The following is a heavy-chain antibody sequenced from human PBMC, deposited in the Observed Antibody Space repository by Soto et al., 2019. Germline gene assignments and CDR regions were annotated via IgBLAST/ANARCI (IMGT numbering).Heavy chain of an antibody. D-gene: IGHD2-21*01. J-gene: IGHJ6*02. CDR2: VWYDGSSK. CDR3: AREIDRKYDGMDF. V-gene: IGHV3-33*01. CDR1: GFTFSNFG. Sequence: SLRLSCEASGFTFSNFGMNWVRQGPGNGLEWVARVWYDGSSKYYVDSVKGRFTISRDNSKETVYLQMNSLRAEDTGVYYCAREIDRKYDGMDFWGQGNTFRVS.